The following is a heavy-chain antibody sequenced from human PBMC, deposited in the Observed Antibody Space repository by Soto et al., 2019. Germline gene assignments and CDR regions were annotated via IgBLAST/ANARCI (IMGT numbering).Heavy chain of an antibody. CDR1: EFRLSTNA. J-gene: IGHJ3*02. CDR2: IGGSVETT. D-gene: IGHD3-3*02. V-gene: IGHV3-23*01. Sequence: GGSLRISCVAYEFRLSTNAMSWVRQAPGKGLEWVSSIGGSVETTYHADSVKGRYTGSRDNSKNTVYLQMNSLRADDTAVYYCAKDSFSHNGIYDPFDIWGPGTMVTVSS. CDR3: AKDSFSHNGIYDPFDI.